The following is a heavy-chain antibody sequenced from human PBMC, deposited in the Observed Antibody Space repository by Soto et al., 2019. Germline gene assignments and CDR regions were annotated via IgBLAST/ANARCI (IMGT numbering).Heavy chain of an antibody. CDR1: GFTFSTYW. Sequence: EVHLVESEGGLVQPGGSLRLSCAASGFTFSTYWMHWVRQAPGKGLVWVSRINADGTTTTYADSVKGRFTISRDNAKNTLYLQMNSLRAEDTAVYFCATVATHSYNWVDPWGQGTLVTISS. V-gene: IGHV3-74*01. CDR3: ATVATHSYNWVDP. CDR2: INADGTTT. D-gene: IGHD3-3*02. J-gene: IGHJ5*02.